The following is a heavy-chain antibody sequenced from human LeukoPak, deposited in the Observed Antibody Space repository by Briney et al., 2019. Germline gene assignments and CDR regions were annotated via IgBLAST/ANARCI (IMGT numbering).Heavy chain of an antibody. D-gene: IGHD3-3*01. J-gene: IGHJ2*01. CDR1: GFTFSGYT. CDR2: ISSGASDI. Sequence: PGGSLRLSCAASGFTFSGYTMNWVRQAPGKGLEWVSSISSGASDIYQADSVKGRFTISRDNAKNSLYLQMNSLRADDTAVYYCAKDQGTAIFGMIIPDWYFDLWGRGTLVTVSS. V-gene: IGHV3-21*04. CDR3: AKDQGTAIFGMIIPDWYFDL.